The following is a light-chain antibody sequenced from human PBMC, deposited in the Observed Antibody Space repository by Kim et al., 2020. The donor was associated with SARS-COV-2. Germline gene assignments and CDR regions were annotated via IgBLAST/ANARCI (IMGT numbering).Light chain of an antibody. CDR3: QAWDSGVV. J-gene: IGLJ2*01. V-gene: IGLV3-1*01. CDR2: QDS. Sequence: SYELTQPPSVSVSPGQTASITCSGDKLGDKYACWYQQKPGQSPVLVIYQDSKRPSGIPERFSGSNSGNTATLTISGTQAMDEADYYCQAWDSGVVFGGGTQLT. CDR1: KLGDKY.